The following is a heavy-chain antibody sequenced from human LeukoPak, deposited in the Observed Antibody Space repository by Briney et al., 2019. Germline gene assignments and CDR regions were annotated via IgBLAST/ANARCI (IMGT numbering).Heavy chain of an antibody. V-gene: IGHV4-34*01. CDR3: ARGDSRGYYGSGSYYNPKYNWFDP. J-gene: IGHJ5*02. CDR2: INHSGST. Sequence: SETLSLTCAVYGGSFSGYYWSWIRQPPGKGLEWIGEINHSGSTNYNPSLKSRVTISVDTSKNQFSLKLSSVTAADTAVYYWARGDSRGYYGSGSYYNPKYNWFDPWGQGTLVTVSS. CDR1: GGSFSGYY. D-gene: IGHD3-10*01.